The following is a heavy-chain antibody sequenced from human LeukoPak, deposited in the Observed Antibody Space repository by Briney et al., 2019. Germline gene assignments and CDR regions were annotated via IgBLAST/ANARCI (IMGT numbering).Heavy chain of an antibody. CDR2: NRYDGSNK. D-gene: IGHD6-19*01. J-gene: IGHJ4*02. CDR1: GFTFSTYG. V-gene: IGHV3-30*02. Sequence: GGSLRLSCAASGFTFSTYGMLWVRQAPGQGPEWVALNRYDGSNKYYAVSVKGRFTISRDNSKNTLYLQMNSLRVEDTAMYYCAKAGTQQWLLFVGVYWGQGALVTVSS. CDR3: AKAGTQQWLLFVGVY.